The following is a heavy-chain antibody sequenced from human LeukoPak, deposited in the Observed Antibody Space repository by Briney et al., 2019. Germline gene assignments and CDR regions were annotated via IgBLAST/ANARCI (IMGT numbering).Heavy chain of an antibody. Sequence: GSLRLSCAASGFTFSTYAMTWVRQAPGKGLEWVSSISGSGAGKFYAAPVKGRFTTSGDNSKNTLYVQMNSLRAEDTAVYYCAKAAYGDYAGAFDIWGQGTMVIVSS. D-gene: IGHD4-17*01. J-gene: IGHJ3*02. CDR1: GFTFSTYA. CDR2: ISGSGAGK. V-gene: IGHV3-23*01. CDR3: AKAAYGDYAGAFDI.